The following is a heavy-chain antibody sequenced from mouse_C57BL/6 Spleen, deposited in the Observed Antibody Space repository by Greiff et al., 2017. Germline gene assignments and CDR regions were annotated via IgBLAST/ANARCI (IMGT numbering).Heavy chain of an antibody. CDR1: GYAFSNYL. J-gene: IGHJ4*01. Sequence: QVQLQQSGAELVRPGTSVKVSCKASGYAFSNYLIEWVKQRPGQGLEWIGVINPGGGGTNYNEKFKGKATLTADKSSSTAYMQLRSLTSEDSAVYFCARSYYSNYAMDYWGQGTSVTVSS. CDR3: ARSYYSNYAMDY. CDR2: INPGGGGT. V-gene: IGHV1-54*01. D-gene: IGHD2-5*01.